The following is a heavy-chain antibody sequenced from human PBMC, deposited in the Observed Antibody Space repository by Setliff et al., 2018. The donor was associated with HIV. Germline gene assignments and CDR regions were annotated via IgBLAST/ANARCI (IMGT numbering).Heavy chain of an antibody. V-gene: IGHV4-31*03. CDR1: GGSIRSGDYY. J-gene: IGHJ4*02. Sequence: LSLTCTVSGGSIRSGDYYWSWIRQHPGKGLEWIGYIYHTGSVYYNPSLNGRVTMSVDTFKNQFSLKLNSVTAADTAVYYCARGGSGSPFDYWGQGTLVTVSS. CDR3: ARGGSGSPFDY. CDR2: IYHTGSV. D-gene: IGHD1-26*01.